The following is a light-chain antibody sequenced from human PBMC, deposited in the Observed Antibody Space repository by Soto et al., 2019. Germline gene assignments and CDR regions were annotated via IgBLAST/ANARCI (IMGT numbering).Light chain of an antibody. Sequence: IVLTQSPATLSVSPGEIATLSCRASQSVNQKLGWYQQKPGQAPRLLIYDASNRATGIPARFSGSGSGTDFTLTISSLEPEDFAVYYCQQRSNWPHTFGPGTRLEIK. CDR2: DAS. CDR3: QQRSNWPHT. J-gene: IGKJ5*01. CDR1: QSVNQK. V-gene: IGKV3-11*01.